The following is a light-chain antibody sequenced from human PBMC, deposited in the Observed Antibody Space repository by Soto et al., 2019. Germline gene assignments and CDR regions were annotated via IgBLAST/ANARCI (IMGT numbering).Light chain of an antibody. CDR3: QKYNTVPAT. CDR1: QGIGNS. J-gene: IGKJ5*01. Sequence: DIQMTQSPPSLSASVGDRVTITCRASQGIGNSLAWYQQKPGTVPKLLIYSASTLQSGVPSRFSGSGSATDFTLTISSLQPEDVADYDCQKYNTVPATFGQGTRLEIK. V-gene: IGKV1-27*01. CDR2: SAS.